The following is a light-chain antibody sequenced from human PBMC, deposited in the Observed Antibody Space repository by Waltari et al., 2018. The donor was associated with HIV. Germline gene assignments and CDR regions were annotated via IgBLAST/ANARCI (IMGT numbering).Light chain of an antibody. CDR3: VLYMGSGSWV. J-gene: IGLJ2*01. CDR1: SGSVSTSSY. CDR2: STN. Sequence: QTVVTQEPSFSVSLGGTVTLTCGSDSGSVSTSSYPSWYQQTPGQAPRTLIYSTNTRSSGVPDRFSGSILGNKAALTITGAQADDESDYYCVLYMGSGSWVFGGGTKLTVL. V-gene: IGLV8-61*01.